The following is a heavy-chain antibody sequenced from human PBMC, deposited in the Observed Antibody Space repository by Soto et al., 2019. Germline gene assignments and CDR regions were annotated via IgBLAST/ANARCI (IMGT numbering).Heavy chain of an antibody. CDR2: INPSGGST. V-gene: IGHV1-46*01. J-gene: IGHJ5*02. Sequence: GPSVKASCKASGYTFTSYYMHWVRQAPGQGPEWMGIINPSGGSTSYAQKFQGRVTMTRDTSTSTVYMELSSLRSEDTAVYYCARDLGIAVANNWFDPWGQGTLVTVSS. CDR3: ARDLGIAVANNWFDP. CDR1: GYTFTSYY. D-gene: IGHD6-19*01.